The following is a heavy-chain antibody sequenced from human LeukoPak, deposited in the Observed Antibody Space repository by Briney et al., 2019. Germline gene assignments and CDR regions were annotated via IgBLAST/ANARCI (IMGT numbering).Heavy chain of an antibody. J-gene: IGHJ3*02. Sequence: GGSLRLSCAASGISFSNYWMSWVRLAPGNRLESVANIKHDGSDRYFVDSVKGRFTISRDNAKSSVYLQMNSLRAEDTAVYYCARGRFGELSVATFDIWGQGTMVTVSS. CDR1: GISFSNYW. V-gene: IGHV3-7*01. CDR3: ARGRFGELSVATFDI. CDR2: IKHDGSDR. D-gene: IGHD3-10*01.